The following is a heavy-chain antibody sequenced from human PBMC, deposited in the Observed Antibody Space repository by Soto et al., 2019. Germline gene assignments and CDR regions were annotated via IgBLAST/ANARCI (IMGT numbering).Heavy chain of an antibody. CDR2: MSSDGRDK. D-gene: IGHD3-10*01. V-gene: IGHV3-30*18. J-gene: IGHJ5*02. CDR3: AKAGGSRFSPFDP. CDR1: GFSQYG. Sequence: QVQLVESGGGVVQPGRSLRLSCVVSGFSQYGLHWVRQAPGKGLEWVAVMSSDGRDKYYADSVKGRFTISRDNSKNARVREIYRLRGEDTAVYYCAKAGGSRFSPFDPWGQGTLVTVPS.